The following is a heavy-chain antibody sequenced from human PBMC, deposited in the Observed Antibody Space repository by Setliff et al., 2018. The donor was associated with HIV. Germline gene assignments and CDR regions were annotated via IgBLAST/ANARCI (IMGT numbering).Heavy chain of an antibody. Sequence: PSETLSLTCTISGVYISNYHWGWIRQPPGRGLERIGSIHTTGSPKNNPSLKSRVTISVDTSKNQFSLKLKSVTAADTAVYFCARHVYSSGWGYVYHLDSWGQGTLVTVSS. J-gene: IGHJ4*02. V-gene: IGHV4-4*09. CDR2: IHTTGSP. CDR3: ARHVYSSGWGYVYHLDS. CDR1: GVYISNYH. D-gene: IGHD6-19*01.